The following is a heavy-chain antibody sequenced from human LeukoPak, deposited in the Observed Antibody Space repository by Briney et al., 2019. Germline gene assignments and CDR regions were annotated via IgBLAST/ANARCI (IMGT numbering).Heavy chain of an antibody. D-gene: IGHD2/OR15-2a*01. CDR1: GFTFDDYA. J-gene: IGHJ3*02. CDR2: ISGDGGST. V-gene: IGHV3-43*02. CDR3: AKDMGDSSAFYYHDAFDI. Sequence: PGGSLRLSCAASGFTFDDYAMHWVRQAPGKGLEWVSLISGDGGSTYYADSVKGRFTISRDNSKDSLYLQMNSLSTEDTALYYCAKDMGDSSAFYYHDAFDIWGQGTMVTVSS.